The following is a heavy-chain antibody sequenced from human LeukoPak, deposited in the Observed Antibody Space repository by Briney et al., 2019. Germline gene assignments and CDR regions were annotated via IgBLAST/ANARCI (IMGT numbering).Heavy chain of an antibody. CDR1: GFTVSSNY. CDR3: AKAGATGAFDI. D-gene: IGHD1-26*01. CDR2: IYSGGST. Sequence: PGGSLRLSCAASGFTVSSNYMSWVRQAPGKGLEWVSVIYSGGSTYYADSVKGRFTISRDNSKNTLYLQMSSLRAEDTAVYYCAKAGATGAFDIWGQGTMVTVSS. V-gene: IGHV3-53*01. J-gene: IGHJ3*02.